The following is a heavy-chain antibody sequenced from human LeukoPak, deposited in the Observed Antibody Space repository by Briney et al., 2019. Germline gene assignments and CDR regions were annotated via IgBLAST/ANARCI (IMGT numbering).Heavy chain of an antibody. Sequence: GGSLRLSCTASGFTFAGHAMSWVRQAPGKGLEWVGFIRSNTAYGGTTEYAASVQGRFTISRDDSKSIAYLQMNSLKTEDTAVYYCTRYSGYSDYWGQGTLVTVSS. D-gene: IGHD5-12*01. CDR3: TRYSGYSDY. J-gene: IGHJ4*02. V-gene: IGHV3-49*04. CDR2: IRSNTAYGGTT. CDR1: GFTFAGHA.